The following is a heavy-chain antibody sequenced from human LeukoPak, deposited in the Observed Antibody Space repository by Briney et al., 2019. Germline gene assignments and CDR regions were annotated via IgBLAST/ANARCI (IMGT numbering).Heavy chain of an antibody. Sequence: SETLSLTCTVPGYSISSGYYWGWIRQPPGKGLEWIGNIFYSGSTYYSPSLKSRVTISVDTSKNQFSLKLSSVTAADTAVYYCARSPYYYGTYYMDVWGKGTTVTISS. CDR3: ARSPYYYGTYYMDV. CDR1: GYSISSGYY. D-gene: IGHD3-10*01. J-gene: IGHJ6*03. V-gene: IGHV4-38-2*02. CDR2: IFYSGST.